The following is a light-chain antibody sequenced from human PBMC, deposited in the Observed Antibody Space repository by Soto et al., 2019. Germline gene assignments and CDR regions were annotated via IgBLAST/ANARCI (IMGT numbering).Light chain of an antibody. CDR2: DVS. CDR1: SSDVGGYNY. V-gene: IGLV2-11*01. Sequence: QSVLTQPRSVSGSPGQSVTISCTGTSSDVGGYNYVSWYQQHPDKAPKLMIYDVSKRPSGVPDRFSGSKSGNTASLIISGLQAEDEADYYCCSYAGSDTLVFGGGTKVTVL. CDR3: CSYAGSDTLV. J-gene: IGLJ2*01.